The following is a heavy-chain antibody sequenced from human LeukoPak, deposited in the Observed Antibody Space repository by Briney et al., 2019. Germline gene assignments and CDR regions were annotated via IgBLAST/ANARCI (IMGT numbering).Heavy chain of an antibody. CDR3: ARGGGDFWSGVLFDY. J-gene: IGHJ4*02. Sequence: SETLSLTCTVSGGSISSYYWSWIRQPPGKGLEWIGSIYHSGSTYYNPSLKSRVTISVDTSKNQFSLKLSSVTAADTAVYYCARGGGDFWSGVLFDYWGQGTLVTVSS. CDR2: IYHSGST. D-gene: IGHD3-3*01. V-gene: IGHV4-59*08. CDR1: GGSISSYY.